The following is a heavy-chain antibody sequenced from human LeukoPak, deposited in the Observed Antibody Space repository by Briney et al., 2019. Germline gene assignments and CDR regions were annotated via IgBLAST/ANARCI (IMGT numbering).Heavy chain of an antibody. J-gene: IGHJ4*02. V-gene: IGHV3-21*01. Sequence: GGSLRLSCAAPGFTFSSYSMNWVRQAPGKGLEWVSSISSSSSYIYYADSVKGRFTISRDNAKNSLYLQMNSLRAEDTAVYYCARDLRYSSSWYLSPFDYWGRGTLVTVSS. CDR3: ARDLRYSSSWYLSPFDY. D-gene: IGHD6-13*01. CDR1: GFTFSSYS. CDR2: ISSSSSYI.